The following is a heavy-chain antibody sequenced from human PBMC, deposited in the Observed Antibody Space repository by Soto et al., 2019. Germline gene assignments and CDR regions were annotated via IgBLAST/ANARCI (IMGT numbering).Heavy chain of an antibody. D-gene: IGHD3-3*01. CDR1: GGSISSSSYY. Sequence: SETLSLTCTVSGGSISSSSYYWGWIRQPPGKGLEWIGSIYYSGSTYYNPSLKSRVTISVDTSKNQFSLKLSSVTAADTAVYYCARVPRRDFWSGYLYYYYGMDVWGQGTTVTVSS. J-gene: IGHJ6*02. V-gene: IGHV4-39*01. CDR3: ARVPRRDFWSGYLYYYYGMDV. CDR2: IYYSGST.